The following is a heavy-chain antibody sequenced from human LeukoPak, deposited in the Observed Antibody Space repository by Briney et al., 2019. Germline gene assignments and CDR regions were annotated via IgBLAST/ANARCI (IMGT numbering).Heavy chain of an antibody. V-gene: IGHV4-4*07. CDR2: IYTSGST. Sequence: SETLSLTCTVSGGSISSYYWSWIRQPAGKGLEWIGRIYTSGSTNYNPSLKSRVTMSVDTPKNQFSLKLSSVTAADTAVYYCAREIDYYDSSGYYGPGDYWGQGTLVTVSS. CDR3: AREIDYYDSSGYYGPGDY. CDR1: GGSISSYY. D-gene: IGHD3-22*01. J-gene: IGHJ4*02.